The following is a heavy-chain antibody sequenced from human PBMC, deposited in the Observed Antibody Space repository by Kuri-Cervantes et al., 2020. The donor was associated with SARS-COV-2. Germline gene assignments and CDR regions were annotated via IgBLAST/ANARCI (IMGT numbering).Heavy chain of an antibody. Sequence: GESLKISCAASGFTFSSYWMSWVRQAPGKGLEWVANIKQDGSEKYYVDSVKGRFTISRDNAKNSLYLQMNSLRAEATAVYYCARDREFIAARIFDYWGQGTLVTVSS. V-gene: IGHV3-7*01. J-gene: IGHJ4*02. D-gene: IGHD6-6*01. CDR2: IKQDGSEK. CDR3: ARDREFIAARIFDY. CDR1: GFTFSSYW.